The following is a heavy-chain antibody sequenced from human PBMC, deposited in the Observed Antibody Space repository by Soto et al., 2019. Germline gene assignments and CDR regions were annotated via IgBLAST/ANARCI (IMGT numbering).Heavy chain of an antibody. CDR2: IKGETDGGTT. CDR3: TTGLSNGYYNFDY. J-gene: IGHJ4*02. Sequence: PGRSLRLSCAASGFTFSNAWMSWVRQAPGKGLEWIGRIKGETDGGTTDYAAPVKGRFTISRDHSKDTLYLPMNSLKTEDTAVYYCTTGLSNGYYNFDYWGQGNPVTVS. D-gene: IGHD3-22*01. CDR1: GFTFSNAW. V-gene: IGHV3-15*01.